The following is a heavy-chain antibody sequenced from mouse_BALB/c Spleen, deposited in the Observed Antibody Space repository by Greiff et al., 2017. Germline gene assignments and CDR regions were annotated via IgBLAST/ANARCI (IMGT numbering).Heavy chain of an antibody. CDR1: GFTFSSYT. V-gene: IGHV5-9*03. D-gene: IGHD2-2*01. Sequence: EVKLMESGGGLVKPGGSLKLSCAASGFTFSSYTMSWVRQTPEKRLEWVATISSGGGNTYYPDSVKGRFTISRDNAKNNLYLQMSSLRSEDTALYYCARYIYGYDKYYAMDYWGQGTSVTVSS. CDR2: ISSGGGNT. CDR3: ARYIYGYDKYYAMDY. J-gene: IGHJ4*01.